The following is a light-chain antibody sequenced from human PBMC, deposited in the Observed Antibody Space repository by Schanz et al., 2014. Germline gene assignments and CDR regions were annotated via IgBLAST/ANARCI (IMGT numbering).Light chain of an antibody. CDR1: SSDVGGYNY. V-gene: IGLV2-14*01. CDR3: SSYTSYATGV. CDR2: DVG. Sequence: QSVLTQPASVSGSPGQSITMSCTGTSSDVGGYNYVSWYQQHPGKAPKLMIYDVGNRPSGVSNRFSGSKSGNTASLTISGLQAEDEADYYCSSYTSYATGVFGGGTKLTVL. J-gene: IGLJ3*02.